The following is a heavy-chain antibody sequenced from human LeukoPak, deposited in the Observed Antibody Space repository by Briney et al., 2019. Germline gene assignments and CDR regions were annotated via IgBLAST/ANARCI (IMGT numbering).Heavy chain of an antibody. D-gene: IGHD6-19*01. J-gene: IGHJ3*02. CDR3: AKDQLLVPHAFDI. V-gene: IGHV3-23*01. CDR1: GFTFSSYA. CDR2: ISGSGGST. Sequence: GGSLRLSCAASGFTFSSYAMSWVRQAPGKGLEWDSAISGSGGSTYYADSVKGRFTISRDNSKNTLYLQMNSLRAEDTAVYYCAKDQLLVPHAFDIWGQGTMVTVSS.